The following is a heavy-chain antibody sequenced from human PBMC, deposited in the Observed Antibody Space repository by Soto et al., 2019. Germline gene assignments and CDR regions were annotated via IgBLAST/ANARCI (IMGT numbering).Heavy chain of an antibody. CDR2: IIPYYNTL. Sequence: QAQVVQSGAEVRKPGSSVKLSCKASEGTFNSYAIAWVRQSPGQGLEWMGGIIPYYNTLNYAQKFQDRVTITAADSTNTVSMELSSLRSDETAVYFCASGASRWYPYFFDSWAQGTLVTVSS. CDR1: EGTFNSYA. CDR3: ASGASRWYPYFFDS. J-gene: IGHJ4*02. D-gene: IGHD6-13*01. V-gene: IGHV1-69*01.